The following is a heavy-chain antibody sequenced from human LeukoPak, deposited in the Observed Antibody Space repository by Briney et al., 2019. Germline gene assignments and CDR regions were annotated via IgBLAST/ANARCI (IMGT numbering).Heavy chain of an antibody. J-gene: IGHJ6*02. Sequence: SETLSLTCTVSGGSISSYYWSWIRQPPGKGLEWIGEINHSGSTNYNPSLKSRVTISVDTSKNQFSLKLSSVTAADTAVYYCARGLKVSGWYVWGQGTTVTVSS. CDR2: INHSGST. D-gene: IGHD6-19*01. CDR1: GGSISSYY. V-gene: IGHV4-34*01. CDR3: ARGLKVSGWYV.